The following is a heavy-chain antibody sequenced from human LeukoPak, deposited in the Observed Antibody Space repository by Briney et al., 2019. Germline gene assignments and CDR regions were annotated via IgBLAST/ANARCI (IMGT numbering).Heavy chain of an antibody. CDR3: ARGWTLGY. Sequence: SETLSLTCAVYGGSFSGYYWSWIRQPPGKGLEWMGEINHSGSTNYNPSLKSRVTISVDTSKNQFSLKLSSVTAADTAVYYCARGWTLGYWGQGTLVTVSS. V-gene: IGHV4-34*01. CDR1: GGSFSGYY. D-gene: IGHD1-1*01. J-gene: IGHJ4*02. CDR2: INHSGST.